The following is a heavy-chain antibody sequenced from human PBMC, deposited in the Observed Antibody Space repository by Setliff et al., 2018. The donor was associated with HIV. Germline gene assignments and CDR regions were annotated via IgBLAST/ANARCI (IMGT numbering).Heavy chain of an antibody. V-gene: IGHV4-39*01. CDR3: ARRWELLGGFDY. Sequence: NPSETLSLTCTVSRGSIYRSGFYWGWIRQPPGKGLEWIGSIYYNGSTYYNSSLQSRVTISLDTSKNQFSLKLTSVTAADTAVYYCARRWELLGGFDYWGQGTLVTVSS. CDR2: IYYNGST. CDR1: RGSIYRSGFY. J-gene: IGHJ4*02. D-gene: IGHD1-26*01.